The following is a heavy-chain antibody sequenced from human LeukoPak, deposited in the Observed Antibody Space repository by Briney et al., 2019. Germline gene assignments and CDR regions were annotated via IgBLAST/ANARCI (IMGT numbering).Heavy chain of an antibody. J-gene: IGHJ4*02. Sequence: GESLKISCKGSGYSFTSYWISWVRQTPGKGLEWMGRIDPRDSYTKYSPSFQGHVSISADKSISTAYLQWSSLKASDTATYYCARLESSGYYVYWGQGTLVTVSS. V-gene: IGHV5-10-1*01. CDR1: GYSFTSYW. D-gene: IGHD3-22*01. CDR3: ARLESSGYYVY. CDR2: IDPRDSYT.